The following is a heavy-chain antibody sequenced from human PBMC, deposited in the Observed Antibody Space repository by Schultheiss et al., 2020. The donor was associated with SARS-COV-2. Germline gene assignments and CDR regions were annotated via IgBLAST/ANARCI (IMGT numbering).Heavy chain of an antibody. D-gene: IGHD3-22*01. CDR1: GGSFSGYY. Sequence: SETLSLTCAVYGGSFSGYYWGWIRQPPGKGLEWIATIFYNGTIYSSPSLKSRVTMSVDTSENQFSLSLNSVTAADTAVYYCARQGGFYYDTSGYYPDYFDYWGQGTVVTVSS. V-gene: IGHV4-34*12. CDR3: ARQGGFYYDTSGYYPDYFDY. CDR2: IFYNGTI. J-gene: IGHJ4*02.